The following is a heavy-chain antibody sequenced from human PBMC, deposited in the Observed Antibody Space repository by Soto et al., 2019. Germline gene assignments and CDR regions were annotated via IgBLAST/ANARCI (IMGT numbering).Heavy chain of an antibody. V-gene: IGHV3-9*01. CDR3: AKVYYYGSGALDY. CDR2: ISWNSGSI. J-gene: IGHJ4*02. D-gene: IGHD3-10*01. CDR1: GFTFDDYA. Sequence: PGGSLRLSCAASGFTFDDYAMHWVRQAPGKGLEWVSGISWNSGSIGYADSVKGRFTISRDNAKNSLYLQMNSLRAEDTALYYCAKVYYYGSGALDYWGQGTLVTVSS.